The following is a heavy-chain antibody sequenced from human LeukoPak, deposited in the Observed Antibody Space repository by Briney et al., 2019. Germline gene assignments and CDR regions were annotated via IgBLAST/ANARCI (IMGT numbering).Heavy chain of an antibody. CDR3: ARDRFEDYGDTELGY. CDR1: GFTFDDYG. CDR2: INWNGGST. V-gene: IGHV3-20*04. Sequence: GGSLRLSCAASGFTFDDYGMSWVRQAPGKGLEWVSGINWNGGSTGYADSVKGRFTISRDNAKNSLYLQMNSLRVEDTAVYYCARDRFEDYGDTELGYWGQGALVTVSS. J-gene: IGHJ4*02. D-gene: IGHD4-17*01.